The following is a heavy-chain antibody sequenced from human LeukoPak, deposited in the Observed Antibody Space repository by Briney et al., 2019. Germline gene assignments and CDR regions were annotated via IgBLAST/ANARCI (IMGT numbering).Heavy chain of an antibody. V-gene: IGHV1-2*02. CDR2: INPNSGGT. CDR1: GYTFTGYY. D-gene: IGHD6-19*01. Sequence: ASVKVSCKASGYTFTGYYMHWVRQAPGQGLEWMGWINPNSGGTNCAQKFQGRVTMTRDTSISTADMELSRLRSDDTAVYYCARDALRIAVAGTMLAPTVHYWGQGTLVTVSS. J-gene: IGHJ4*02. CDR3: ARDALRIAVAGTMLAPTVHY.